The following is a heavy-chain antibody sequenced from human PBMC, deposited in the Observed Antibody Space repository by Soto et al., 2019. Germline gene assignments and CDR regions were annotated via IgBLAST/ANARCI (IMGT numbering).Heavy chain of an antibody. D-gene: IGHD5-12*01. CDR2: INAGNGNT. CDR1: GYTFTSYA. Sequence: QVQLVQSGAEEKKPGASVKVSCKASGYTFTSYAMHWVRQAPGQRLEWMGWINAGNGNTKYSQKFQGRVTITRDPSASTAYMELSRLSPDDTAVDYCARVDGYNGDFDYCGHGPLVTVSS. J-gene: IGHJ4*01. CDR3: ARVDGYNGDFDY. V-gene: IGHV1-3*05.